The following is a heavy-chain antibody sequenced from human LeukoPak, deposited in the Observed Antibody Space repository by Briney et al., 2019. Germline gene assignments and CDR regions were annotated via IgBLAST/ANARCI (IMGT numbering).Heavy chain of an antibody. V-gene: IGHV4-34*01. CDR2: INHSGST. CDR1: GGSFSGYY. J-gene: IGHJ4*02. CDR3: ARVPVGAATGRSVY. D-gene: IGHD6-13*01. Sequence: SETLSLTCAVYGGSFSGYYWSWIRQPPGKGLEWIGEINHSGSTNYNPSLKSRVTISVDTSKNQFSLKLSSVTAADTAVYYCARVPVGAATGRSVYWGQGTLVTVSS.